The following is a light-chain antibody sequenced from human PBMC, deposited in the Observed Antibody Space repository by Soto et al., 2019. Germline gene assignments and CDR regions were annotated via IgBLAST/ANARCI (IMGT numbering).Light chain of an antibody. CDR2: ASS. V-gene: IGLV2-14*01. CDR3: SSYTSGTPLYV. Sequence: QSALTQPASVSGSPGQSITISCTGTSSDVGGYNYVSWYQHHAGKAPRLMIYASSNRPSGVSHRFSGSRSGNTASLTISGLQAEDEADYYCSSYTSGTPLYVFGTGTKLTVL. CDR1: SSDVGGYNY. J-gene: IGLJ1*01.